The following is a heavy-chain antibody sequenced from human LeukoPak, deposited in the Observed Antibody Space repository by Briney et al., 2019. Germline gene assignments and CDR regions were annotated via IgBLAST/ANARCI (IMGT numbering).Heavy chain of an antibody. CDR3: ARHKPGTYYYGMDV. CDR2: IYYSGST. CDR1: DGSISNYF. J-gene: IGHJ6*02. D-gene: IGHD3-16*01. V-gene: IGHV4-59*08. Sequence: SETLSLICTVSDGSISNYFWSRIRQPPGKGLEWIGYIYYSGSTNYNPSLKSRVTISVDTSKNQFFLKLSSVTAADTAVYYCARHKPGTYYYGMDVWGQGTTVTVSS.